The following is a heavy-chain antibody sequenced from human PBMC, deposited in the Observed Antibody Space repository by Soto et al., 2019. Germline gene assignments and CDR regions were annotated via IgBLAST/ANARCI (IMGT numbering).Heavy chain of an antibody. J-gene: IGHJ4*02. Sequence: ETLSLHCTFSGGSLSSHYWTWLRQPPGKGLEWIGYVYNSGSTNYNPSLKSRVTISEDTSKSQFSLKVNSMTAADTAVYYCARYRREAVAGYTLDNWGQGILVTVSS. V-gene: IGHV4-59*11. D-gene: IGHD6-13*01. CDR1: GGSLSSHY. CDR2: VYNSGST. CDR3: ARYRREAVAGYTLDN.